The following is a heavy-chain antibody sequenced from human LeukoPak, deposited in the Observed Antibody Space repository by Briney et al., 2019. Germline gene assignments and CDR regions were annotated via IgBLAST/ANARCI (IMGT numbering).Heavy chain of an antibody. CDR1: TFIFSDYA. CDR2: ISGGGDAT. V-gene: IGHV3-23*01. J-gene: IGHJ3*02. D-gene: IGHD2-2*01. Sequence: RSGGSLRLSCAASTFIFSDYAMTWVRQAPGKGLEWVSTISGGGDATYYAHSVKGRFAVSRDNSKKTLYLQLNSLRAEDTAVYYCTRDQRKYCSRTTCFVFDIWGQGTVVSVSS. CDR3: TRDQRKYCSRTTCFVFDI.